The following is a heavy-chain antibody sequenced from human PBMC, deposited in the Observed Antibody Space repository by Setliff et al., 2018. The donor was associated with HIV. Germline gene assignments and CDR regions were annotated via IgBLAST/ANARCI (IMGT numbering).Heavy chain of an antibody. CDR1: KFIFSSYS. D-gene: IGHD1-7*01. CDR2: IKQDGSEK. CDR3: ARGRNRNYVVYGMDV. V-gene: IGHV3-7*03. J-gene: IGHJ6*02. Sequence: PGGSLRLSCVASKFIFSSYSMSWVRQAPGKGLEWVANIKQDGSEKYYVDSVKGRFTISRDNAKNSLYLQMDSLRAEDTAVYYCARGRNRNYVVYGMDVWGQGTTVTVSS.